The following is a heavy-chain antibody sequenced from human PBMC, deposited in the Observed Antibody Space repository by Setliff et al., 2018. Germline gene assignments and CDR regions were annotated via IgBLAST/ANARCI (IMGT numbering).Heavy chain of an antibody. CDR3: ARQLNYYGTPGYFDY. Sequence: SETLSLTCTVSGGSISSGDYYWTWIRQPPGKGLEWIGFIYYSGNTFYNPSLKSRLTISVDTSKNLFSLKLSSVTAADTAVYYCARQLNYYGTPGYFDYWGQGTLVTVSS. CDR2: IYYSGNT. CDR1: GGSISSGDYY. D-gene: IGHD3-10*01. J-gene: IGHJ4*02. V-gene: IGHV4-30-4*08.